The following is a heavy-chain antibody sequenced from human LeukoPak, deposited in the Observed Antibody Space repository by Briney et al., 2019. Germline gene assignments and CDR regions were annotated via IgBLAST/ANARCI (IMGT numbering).Heavy chain of an antibody. CDR2: IRYDGSNK. CDR3: ARDYVGGNYYDSSGYSC. Sequence: GGSLRLSCAASGFTFSSYGMHWVRQAPGKGLEWVAFIRYDGSNKYYADSVKGRFTISRDNAKNSLYLQMNSLRAEDTAVYYCARDYVGGNYYDSSGYSCWGQGTLVTVSS. CDR1: GFTFSSYG. D-gene: IGHD3-22*01. J-gene: IGHJ4*02. V-gene: IGHV3-30*02.